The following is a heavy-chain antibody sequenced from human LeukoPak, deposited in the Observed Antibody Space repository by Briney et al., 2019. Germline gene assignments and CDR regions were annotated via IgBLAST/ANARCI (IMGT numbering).Heavy chain of an antibody. Sequence: GGSLRLSCAASGFTFSSYSMNWVRQAPGKGLGWVSSISSSSSYIYYADSVKGRFTISRDNAKNSLYLQMNSLKTEDTAVYYCTITPAGYYDNSGNTNLRDYWGQGTLVTVSS. CDR1: GFTFSSYS. CDR2: ISSSSSYI. CDR3: TITPAGYYDNSGNTNLRDY. V-gene: IGHV3-21*04. J-gene: IGHJ4*02. D-gene: IGHD3-22*01.